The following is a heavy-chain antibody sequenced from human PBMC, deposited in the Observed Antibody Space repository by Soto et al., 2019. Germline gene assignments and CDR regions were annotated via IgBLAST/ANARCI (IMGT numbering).Heavy chain of an antibody. CDR2: IYYSGST. CDR3: ARLGDDYGDLYFDY. V-gene: IGHV4-59*01. J-gene: IGHJ4*02. D-gene: IGHD4-17*01. Sequence: SETLSLTCTVSGGSISSYYWSWIRQPPGKGLEWIGYIYYSGSTNYNPSLKSRVTISVDTSKNQFSLKLSSVTAADTAVYYCARLGDDYGDLYFDYWGQGTLVTVSS. CDR1: GGSISSYY.